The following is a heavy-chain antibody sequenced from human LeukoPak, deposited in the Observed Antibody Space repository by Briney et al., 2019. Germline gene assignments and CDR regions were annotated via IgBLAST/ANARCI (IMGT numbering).Heavy chain of an antibody. V-gene: IGHV4-59*01. CDR2: IYYSGST. D-gene: IGHD6-13*01. J-gene: IGHJ3*02. CDR1: GGPISSYY. CDR3: AKYGAAEMAVAGYDAFDI. Sequence: SETLSLTCTVAGGPISSYYWSWIRQPPGKGLEWIGYIYYSGSTNYNPSLKSRVTISVDTSKNQFSLKLSSVTAADTAVYYCAKYGAAEMAVAGYDAFDIWGQGTMVTVSS.